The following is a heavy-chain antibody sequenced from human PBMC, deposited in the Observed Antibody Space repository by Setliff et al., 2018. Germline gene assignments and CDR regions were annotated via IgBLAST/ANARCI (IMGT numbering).Heavy chain of an antibody. CDR2: IRSKTDGGAT. V-gene: IGHV3-15*01. J-gene: IGHJ6*03. CDR1: GFTFSSYW. Sequence: PGGSLRLSCAASGFTFSSYWMTWVRQAPGKGLEWVGHIRSKTDGGATSYAAPVQGRFTISRDDSTNTLYLHMNSLTTEDTGVYYCTTGTNYFGSGSTSHLFYMDVWGKGTTVTVSS. D-gene: IGHD3-10*01. CDR3: TTGTNYFGSGSTSHLFYMDV.